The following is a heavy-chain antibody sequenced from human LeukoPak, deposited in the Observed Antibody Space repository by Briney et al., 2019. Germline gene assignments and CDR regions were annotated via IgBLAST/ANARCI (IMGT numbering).Heavy chain of an antibody. CDR3: AKDLHYYDSSGLDAFDI. V-gene: IGHV3-30*18. CDR1: GFTFSSYG. CDR2: ISYDGSNK. Sequence: GGSLRLSCAASGFTFSSYGMHWVRQAPGKGLEWVAVISYDGSNKYYADSVKGRFTISRDNSKNTLYLQMNSLRAEDTAVYYCAKDLHYYDSSGLDAFDIWGQGTMVTVSS. J-gene: IGHJ3*02. D-gene: IGHD3-22*01.